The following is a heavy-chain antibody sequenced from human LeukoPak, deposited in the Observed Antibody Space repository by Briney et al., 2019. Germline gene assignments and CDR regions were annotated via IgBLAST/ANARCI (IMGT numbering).Heavy chain of an antibody. CDR2: IYSGGST. V-gene: IGHV3-53*01. CDR3: ARCTAMVYDY. CDR1: GFTVSSNY. J-gene: IGHJ4*02. Sequence: GGSLKLSCAASGFTVSSNYMSWVRQAPGKGLEWVSVIYSGGSTYYADSVKGRFTISRDNSKNTLYLQMNSLRAEDTAVYYCARCTAMVYDYWGQGTLVTVSS. D-gene: IGHD5-18*01.